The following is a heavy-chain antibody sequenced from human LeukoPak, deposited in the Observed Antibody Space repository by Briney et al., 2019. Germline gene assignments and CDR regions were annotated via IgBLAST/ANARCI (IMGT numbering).Heavy chain of an antibody. V-gene: IGHV1-46*01. Sequence: ASVKVSCKASGYTFTSYYMHWVRQAPGQGLEWMGIINPSGGSTSYAQKFQGRVTMTRDTSTSTVYMELSSLRSEDTAVYYCTTDPPFEGKIQPVGYWGQGTLVTVSS. CDR3: TTDPPFEGKIQPVGY. J-gene: IGHJ4*02. CDR1: GYTFTSYY. D-gene: IGHD5-18*01. CDR2: INPSGGST.